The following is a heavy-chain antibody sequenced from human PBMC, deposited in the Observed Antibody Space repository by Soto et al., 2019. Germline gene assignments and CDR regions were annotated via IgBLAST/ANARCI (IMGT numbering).Heavy chain of an antibody. Sequence: PSETLSLTCTVSGGSISSYYWSWIRQSPGKGLEWIGYIYYSGSTNYNPSLKSHVTISVDTSKNQFSLKLSSVTAADTAVFYCARGIPTSYCSSTTCAFYFDYWGQGILVTVS. J-gene: IGHJ4*02. CDR2: IYYSGST. CDR1: GGSISSYY. V-gene: IGHV4-59*01. D-gene: IGHD2-2*01. CDR3: ARGIPTSYCSSTTCAFYFDY.